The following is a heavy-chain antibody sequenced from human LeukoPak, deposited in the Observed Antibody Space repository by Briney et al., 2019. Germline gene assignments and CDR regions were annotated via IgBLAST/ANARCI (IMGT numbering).Heavy chain of an antibody. Sequence: SETLSLTCAVYGGAFSGYYWNWIRQPPGKGLEWIGYIYYSGSTYYNPSLKSRVTISVDTSKNQFSLKLSSVTAADTAVYYCARDYPEAEEYSSGYKGLDVWGQGTTVTVSS. CDR3: ARDYPEAEEYSSGYKGLDV. V-gene: IGHV4-30-4*08. CDR2: IYYSGST. CDR1: GGAFSGYY. D-gene: IGHD3-22*01. J-gene: IGHJ6*02.